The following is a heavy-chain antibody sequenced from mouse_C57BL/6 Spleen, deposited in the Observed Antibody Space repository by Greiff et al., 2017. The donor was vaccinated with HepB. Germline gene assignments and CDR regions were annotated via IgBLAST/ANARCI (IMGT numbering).Heavy chain of an antibody. Sequence: EVKLQQSGPVLVKPGASVKMSCKASGYTFTDYYMNWVKQSHGKSLEWIGVINPYNGGTSYNQKFKGKATLTVDKSSSTAYMELNSLTSEDSAVYYCADYYGSSYGYWGQGTTLTVSS. CDR3: ADYYGSSYGY. CDR1: GYTFTDYY. J-gene: IGHJ2*01. D-gene: IGHD1-1*01. V-gene: IGHV1-19*01. CDR2: INPYNGGT.